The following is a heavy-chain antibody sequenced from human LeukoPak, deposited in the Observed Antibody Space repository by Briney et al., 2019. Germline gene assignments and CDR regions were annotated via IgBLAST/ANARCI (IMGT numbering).Heavy chain of an antibody. J-gene: IGHJ3*02. CDR2: ISYDGSNK. CDR3: ARDLQCGGDCHYDAFDI. CDR1: GVTFSSYG. V-gene: IGHV3-30*03. Sequence: GGSLRLSCAASGVTFSSYGMHCVRQAPGKGLEGVAVISYDGSNKYYADSVKGRFTISRDNIKNSLYLQMNSLRAEDTAVYYCARDLQCGGDCHYDAFDIWGQGTMVTVSS. D-gene: IGHD2-21*02.